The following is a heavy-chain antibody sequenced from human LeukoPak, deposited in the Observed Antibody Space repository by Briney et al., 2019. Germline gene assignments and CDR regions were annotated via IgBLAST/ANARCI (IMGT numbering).Heavy chain of an antibody. CDR1: GRSFSGYY. V-gene: IGHV4-34*01. D-gene: IGHD1-26*01. CDR3: ARGYSGSYSSGYYFDY. Sequence: PSETLSLTCAVYGRSFSGYYWSWIRQPPGKGLEWIGEINHSGSTNYNPSLKSRVTISVDTSKNQFSLKLSSVTAADTAVYYCARGYSGSYSSGYYFDYWGQGTLVTVSS. CDR2: INHSGST. J-gene: IGHJ4*02.